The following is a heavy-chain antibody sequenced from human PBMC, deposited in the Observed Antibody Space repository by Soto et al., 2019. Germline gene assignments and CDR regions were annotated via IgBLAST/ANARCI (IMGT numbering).Heavy chain of an antibody. J-gene: IGHJ5*02. CDR1: GFSLSTNGVG. V-gene: IGHV2-5*02. D-gene: IGHD1-1*01. CDR2: IYWDDDK. Sequence: QITLKESGPTLVKPTQTLTLTCTFSGFSLSTNGVGVGWIRQPPGKALEWLALIYWDDDKRYSPSLKSRLTXXXXXXXXXXXXXXXXXDPVXXXXXYCAHTVSRYLLYHWGQGTLVTVSS. CDR3: AHTVSRYLLYH.